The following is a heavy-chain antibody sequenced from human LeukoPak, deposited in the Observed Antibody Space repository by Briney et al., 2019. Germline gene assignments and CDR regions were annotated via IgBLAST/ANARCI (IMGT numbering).Heavy chain of an antibody. CDR2: ISGYNGNT. D-gene: IGHD3-10*01. Sequence: GASVKVSCKASGYSFTNDGITWVRQAPRQGLEWMGWISGYNGNTMYSQKLQGRVTMTTDTSTSTAYMELRSLTSYDTAVYYCAKSFSASNWLDPWGQGTLVTVSS. J-gene: IGHJ5*02. CDR3: AKSFSASNWLDP. CDR1: GYSFTNDG. V-gene: IGHV1-18*01.